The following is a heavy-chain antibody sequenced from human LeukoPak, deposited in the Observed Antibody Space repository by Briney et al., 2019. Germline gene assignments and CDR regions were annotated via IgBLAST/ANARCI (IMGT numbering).Heavy chain of an antibody. CDR1: GYTFTSYG. V-gene: IGHV1-18*01. CDR2: ISAYNGNT. CDR3: ARGRGITIFGVVINNWFDP. Sequence: RASVKVSCKASGYTFTSYGISWVRQAPGQGLEWMGWISAYNGNTNYAQKLQGRVTMTTDTSTSTAYMGLRSLRSDDTAVYYCARGRGITIFGVVINNWFDPWGQGTLVTVSS. D-gene: IGHD3-3*01. J-gene: IGHJ5*02.